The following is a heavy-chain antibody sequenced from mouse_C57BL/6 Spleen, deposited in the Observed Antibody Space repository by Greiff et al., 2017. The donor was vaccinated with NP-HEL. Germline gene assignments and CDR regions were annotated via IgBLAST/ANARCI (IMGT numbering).Heavy chain of an antibody. J-gene: IGHJ2*01. Sequence: EVMLVESGGGLVKPGGSLKLSCAASGFTFSDYGMHWVRQAPEKGLEWVAYISSGSSTIYYADTVKGRFTISRDNAKNTLFLQMTSLRSEDTAMYYCATQTAQVFDYWGQGTTLTVSS. V-gene: IGHV5-17*01. D-gene: IGHD3-2*02. CDR1: GFTFSDYG. CDR3: ATQTAQVFDY. CDR2: ISSGSSTI.